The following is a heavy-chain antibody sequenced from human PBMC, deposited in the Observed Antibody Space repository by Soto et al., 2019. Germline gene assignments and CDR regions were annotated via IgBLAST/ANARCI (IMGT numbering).Heavy chain of an antibody. CDR2: SSYGGSNK. J-gene: IGHJ6*02. CDR1: GFTFSAFG. Sequence: GGSLRLSCVASGFTFSAFGMHWVRQAPGKGLEWVAISSYGGSNKYYGDSVQGRFTMTTDTSTNTVYMELRSLRSDDTAVYYYARDQSFDRNYYYGIDVWGQGTTVTVSS. V-gene: IGHV3-30*03. CDR3: ARDQSFDRNYYYGIDV.